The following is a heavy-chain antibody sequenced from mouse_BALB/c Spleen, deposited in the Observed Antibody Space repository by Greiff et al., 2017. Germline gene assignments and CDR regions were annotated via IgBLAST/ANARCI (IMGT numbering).Heavy chain of an antibody. CDR2: ISNGGGST. CDR3: ARHRYDDAMDY. J-gene: IGHJ4*01. D-gene: IGHD2-14*01. Sequence: DVMLVESGGGLVQPGGSLKLSCAASGFTFSSYTMSWVRQTPEKRLEWVAYISNGGGSTYYPDTVKGRFTISRDNAKNTLYLQMSSLKSEDTAMYYCARHRYDDAMDYWGQGTSVTVSS. V-gene: IGHV5-12-2*01. CDR1: GFTFSSYT.